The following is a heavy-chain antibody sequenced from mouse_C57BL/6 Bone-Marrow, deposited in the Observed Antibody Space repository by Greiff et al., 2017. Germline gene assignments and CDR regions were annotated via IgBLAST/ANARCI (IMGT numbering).Heavy chain of an antibody. CDR2: IDPENGDT. CDR3: TTYDYDGGYAMDY. J-gene: IGHJ4*01. CDR1: GFNIKDDY. D-gene: IGHD2-4*01. V-gene: IGHV14-4*01. Sequence: EVQLVESGAELVRPGASVKLSCTASGFNIKDDYMHWVKQRPEQGLEWIGWIDPENGDTEYASKVQGKATITADTSSNTAYLQLSSLTSEDTAVYYCTTYDYDGGYAMDYWGQGTSVTVSS.